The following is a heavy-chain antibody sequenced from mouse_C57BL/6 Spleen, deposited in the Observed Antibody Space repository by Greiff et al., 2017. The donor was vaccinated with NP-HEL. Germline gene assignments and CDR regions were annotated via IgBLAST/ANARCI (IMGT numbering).Heavy chain of an antibody. CDR2: IDPNSGGT. CDR1: GYTFTSYW. V-gene: IGHV1-72*01. J-gene: IGHJ2*01. CDR3: ARKAYYSHLPDY. D-gene: IGHD2-12*01. Sequence: QVQLKESGAELVKPGASVKLSCKASGYTFTSYWMHWVKQRPGRGLEWIGRIDPNSGGTKYNEKFKSKATLTVDKPSSTAYMQLSSLTSEDSAVNYFARKAYYSHLPDYWGQGTTLTVSS.